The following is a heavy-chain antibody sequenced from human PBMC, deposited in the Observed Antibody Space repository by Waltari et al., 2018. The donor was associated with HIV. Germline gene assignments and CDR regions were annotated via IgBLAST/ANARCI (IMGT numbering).Heavy chain of an antibody. V-gene: IGHV3-23*01. J-gene: IGHJ6*02. CDR3: VKEHQYSHSWYSYYGMDV. CDR1: GFTFSNYG. D-gene: IGHD6-13*01. Sequence: EVQVLESGGALVQPGGSLRLSCTASGFTFSNYGMSWVRQAPGKGVELVLTISGSGGSTDYADSVKGRFTVSRDNSKNTLYLQMNSLRAEDTAVYFCVKEHQYSHSWYSYYGMDVWGQGTTVTVSS. CDR2: ISGSGGST.